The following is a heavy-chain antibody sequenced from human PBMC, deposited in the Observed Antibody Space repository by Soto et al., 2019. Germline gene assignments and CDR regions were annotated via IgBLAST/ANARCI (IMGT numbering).Heavy chain of an antibody. Sequence: SETLSLSFAVSAYSISTGVDWAWIRQPPGKGLEWIGSIYTSGSTNYNPSLKSRVTMSVDTSKNQFSLKLSSVAAADMAVYYCARERVGAIRFDYWGQGTLVTVSS. CDR3: ARERVGAIRFDY. D-gene: IGHD1-26*01. CDR2: IYTSGST. V-gene: IGHV4-38-2*02. J-gene: IGHJ4*02. CDR1: AYSISTGVD.